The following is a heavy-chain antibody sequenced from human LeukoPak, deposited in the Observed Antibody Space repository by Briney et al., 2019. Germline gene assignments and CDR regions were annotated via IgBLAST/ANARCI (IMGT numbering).Heavy chain of an antibody. Sequence: SVKVSCKASGGTLSSYAISWVRQAPGQGLEWMGGIIPIFGTANYAQKFQGRVTITADESTSTAYMELSSLRSEDTAVYYCAREYSNWFDPWGQGTLVTVSS. CDR2: IIPIFGTA. CDR1: GGTLSSYA. V-gene: IGHV1-69*13. J-gene: IGHJ5*02. CDR3: AREYSNWFDP. D-gene: IGHD2-21*01.